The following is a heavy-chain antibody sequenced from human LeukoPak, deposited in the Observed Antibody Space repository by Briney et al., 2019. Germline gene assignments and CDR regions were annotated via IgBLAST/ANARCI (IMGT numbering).Heavy chain of an antibody. V-gene: IGHV4-59*01. J-gene: IGHJ4*02. CDR3: AREAGTNEYYFDY. CDR2: IYYSGIT. CDR1: GGPISSYY. D-gene: IGHD2-8*01. Sequence: PSETLSLTCTVSGGPISSYYWSWIRQPPGKGLDWIGYIYYSGITNYNPSLKSRVTISVDTSKNQFSLRLSSVTAADTAVYYCAREAGTNEYYFDYWGQGTLVTVSS.